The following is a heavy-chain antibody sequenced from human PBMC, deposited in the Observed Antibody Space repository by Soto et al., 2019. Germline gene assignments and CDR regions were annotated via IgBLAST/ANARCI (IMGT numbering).Heavy chain of an antibody. CDR1: GYTFTSYG. D-gene: IGHD6-6*01. Sequence: QVQLVQSGAEVKKPGASVKVSCKASGYTFTSYGISWVRQAPGQGLEWMGWISAYNGNTNYAQKLQGRVTMTTDTSTRTAEMELRSLSSDATALYYWARGSPSIEQLVVEYYGMDVWGQGTTVTVAS. J-gene: IGHJ6*02. V-gene: IGHV1-18*01. CDR2: ISAYNGNT. CDR3: ARGSPSIEQLVVEYYGMDV.